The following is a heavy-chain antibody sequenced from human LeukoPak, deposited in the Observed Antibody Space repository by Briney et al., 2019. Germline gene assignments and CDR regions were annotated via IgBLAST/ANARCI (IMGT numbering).Heavy chain of an antibody. CDR2: MCGTAGCT. CDR3: AKDRPNFHENSGHYYRRDGDS. D-gene: IGHD3-22*01. J-gene: IGHJ5*01. V-gene: IGHV3-23*01. Sequence: GGSLRLSCQASGFTFYMYAMSWVRQAPGKGLEWVASMCGTAGCTFYPDSVKGRFTISRDSSKSVLYLRMNSLTAEDTAIYYCAKDRPNFHENSGHYYRRDGDSWGQGTLVTVSS. CDR1: GFTFYMYA.